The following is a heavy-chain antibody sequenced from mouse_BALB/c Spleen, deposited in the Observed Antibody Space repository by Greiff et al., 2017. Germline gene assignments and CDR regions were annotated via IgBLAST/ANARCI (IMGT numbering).Heavy chain of an antibody. CDR3: ARGDGYSPNAMDY. Sequence: VQLKQSGAELVKPGASVKLSCTASGFNIKDTYMHWVKQRPEQGLEWIGRIDPANGNTKYDPKFQGKATLTADTSSNTAYLQLSSLTSEDTAVYYCARGDGYSPNAMDYWGQGTSVTVSS. D-gene: IGHD2-3*01. V-gene: IGHV14-3*02. CDR2: IDPANGNT. J-gene: IGHJ4*01. CDR1: GFNIKDTY.